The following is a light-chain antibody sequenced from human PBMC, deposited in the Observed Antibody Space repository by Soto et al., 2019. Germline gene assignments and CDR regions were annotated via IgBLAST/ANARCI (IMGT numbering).Light chain of an antibody. V-gene: IGKV1-5*01. CDR2: DVS. Sequence: DIQMTQSPSTLSASVGDRVTITYRASQSISTWLAWYQQKPGKAPKLLIYDVSSLESGVPSRFSGSGSGTEFTLTISSLQPDDFATYYCQQYNSYTWTFGQGTKVEIK. CDR3: QQYNSYTWT. CDR1: QSISTW. J-gene: IGKJ1*01.